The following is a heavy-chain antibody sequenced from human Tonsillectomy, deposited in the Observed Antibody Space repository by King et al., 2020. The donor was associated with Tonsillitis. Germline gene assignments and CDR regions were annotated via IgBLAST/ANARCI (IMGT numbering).Heavy chain of an antibody. D-gene: IGHD6-19*01. Sequence: VQLVESGGGLVQPGGSLRLSCAASGFTFSSYAMSWVRQAPGRGLEWVSSISGSGGSTYYADSVRGRFTISRDKSKNALYLQMNSLRAEDTAVYYCAKDVGIAVAGLNDYWGQGTLVTVSS. J-gene: IGHJ4*02. V-gene: IGHV3-23*04. CDR2: ISGSGGST. CDR3: AKDVGIAVAGLNDY. CDR1: GFTFSSYA.